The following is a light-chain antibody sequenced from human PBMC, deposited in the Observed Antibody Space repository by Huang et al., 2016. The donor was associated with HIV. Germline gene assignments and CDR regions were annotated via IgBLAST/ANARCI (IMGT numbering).Light chain of an antibody. V-gene: IGKV3-15*01. J-gene: IGKJ1*01. CDR3: QQYIHWPPWT. CDR2: GAS. CDR1: QSVSSN. Sequence: EIVMTQSPASLSGSPGERATLSCRASQSVSSNLAWYQQKPGQAPRLLIYGASTRATCIPARVSGSGSGTEFSLTISSLQSEDFAVYYCQQYIHWPPWTFGQGTKVEIK.